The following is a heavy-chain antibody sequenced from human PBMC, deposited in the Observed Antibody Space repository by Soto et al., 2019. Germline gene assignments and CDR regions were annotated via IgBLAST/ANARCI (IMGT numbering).Heavy chain of an antibody. CDR2: IRFDGSNI. D-gene: IGHD3-10*02. CDR3: ARDGVGVTTFWGFLDY. V-gene: IGHV3-33*01. Sequence: QVQMVESGGGVVQPGGSLRLSCAVSEFIFRGYGMHWVRQAPGKGLEWVAIIRFDGSNIHYADYVMGRFTISRDNSKNMLYLEMNKLRVEDTAVYYCARDGVGVTTFWGFLDYWGQGTLVTVSA. CDR1: EFIFRGYG. J-gene: IGHJ4*02.